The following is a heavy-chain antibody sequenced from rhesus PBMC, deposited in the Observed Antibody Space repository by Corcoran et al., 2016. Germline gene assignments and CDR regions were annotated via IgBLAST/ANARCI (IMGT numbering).Heavy chain of an antibody. CDR1: GYSISSGSY. CDR3: TRVQYSSSPIDY. Sequence: QVQLQESGPGLVKPSETLSLTCAVSGYSISSGSYWCWIRQPPGKGLEYIGYIFGSSGSTYYNPSLKSRITISKDTSKNQFSLRLSSVTAADTAVYYCTRVQYSSSPIDYWGQGVQVTVSS. J-gene: IGHJ4*01. V-gene: IGHV4-99*02. D-gene: IGHD6-43*01. CDR2: IFGSSGST.